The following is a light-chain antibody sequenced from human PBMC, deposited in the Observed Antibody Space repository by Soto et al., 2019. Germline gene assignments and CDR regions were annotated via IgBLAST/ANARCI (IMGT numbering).Light chain of an antibody. CDR2: GSS. CDR3: QQYATTPFT. CDR1: QTVSSNY. Sequence: EIVLTQSPRTLSLSPGERATLSCRASQTVSSNYLAWYQQKPGQAPRLLIYGSSSRATGIPERFSGSGSGADFTLTISRLEPEDCAVYYWQQYATTPFTFGAGTKVDIK. J-gene: IGKJ3*01. V-gene: IGKV3-20*01.